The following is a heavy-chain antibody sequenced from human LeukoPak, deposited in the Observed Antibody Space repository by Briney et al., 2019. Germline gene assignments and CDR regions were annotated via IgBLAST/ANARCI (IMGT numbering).Heavy chain of an antibody. D-gene: IGHD3-22*01. V-gene: IGHV4-59*01. CDR3: ARDRFGGYGAFDI. Sequence: PGGSLRLSCAASGFTFSDYYMSWIRQAPGKGLEWIGYIYYSGSTNYNPSLKSRVTILVDKSKNQFSLKLSSVTAADTAVYYCARDRFGGYGAFDIWGQGTMVTVSS. CDR1: GFTFSDYY. J-gene: IGHJ3*02. CDR2: IYYSGST.